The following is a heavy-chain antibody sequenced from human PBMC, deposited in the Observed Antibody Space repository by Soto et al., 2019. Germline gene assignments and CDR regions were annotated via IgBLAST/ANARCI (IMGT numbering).Heavy chain of an antibody. CDR3: VQSRCGGDCLEIYSSHAYNGLDV. V-gene: IGHV2-5*02. J-gene: IGHJ6*02. CDR1: GLSLRTTGVG. D-gene: IGHD2-21*02. CDR2: LYWDDDQ. Sequence: QVTLKESGPTLVKPTQTLTLTCTVSGLSLRTTGVGVGWVRQPPGKALEWLPLLYWDDDQRYSPSLRSRLTIAKDISEKQVVLTMTNMDTVDTATYYCVQSRCGGDCLEIYSSHAYNGLDVWGQGTTVTVSS.